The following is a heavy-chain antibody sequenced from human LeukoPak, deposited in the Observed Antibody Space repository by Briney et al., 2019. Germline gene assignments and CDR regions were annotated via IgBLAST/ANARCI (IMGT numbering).Heavy chain of an antibody. CDR2: IKQDGSEK. V-gene: IGHV3-7*01. Sequence: QPGGSLRLSCAASGFTFSSYWMSWVRQAPGKGLEWVANIKQDGSEKYYVDSVKGRFTISRDNAKNSLYLQMNSLRAEDTAVYYCARAYDYVWGSYRNFDYWGQGTLVTVSS. J-gene: IGHJ4*02. CDR1: GFTFSSYW. CDR3: ARAYDYVWGSYRNFDY. D-gene: IGHD3-16*02.